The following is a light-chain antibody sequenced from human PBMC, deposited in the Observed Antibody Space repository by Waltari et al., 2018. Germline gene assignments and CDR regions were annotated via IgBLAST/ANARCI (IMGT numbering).Light chain of an antibody. CDR1: QSVLYSSNNKNY. Sequence: SLAVSLGERATINCKSSQSVLYSSNNKNYLAWYQQKPGQPPKLLIYWASTRESGVPDRFSGSGSGTDFTLTISSLQAEDVAVYHCQQYYSIPLTFGQGTRLEIK. CDR3: QQYYSIPLT. V-gene: IGKV4-1*01. CDR2: WAS. J-gene: IGKJ5*01.